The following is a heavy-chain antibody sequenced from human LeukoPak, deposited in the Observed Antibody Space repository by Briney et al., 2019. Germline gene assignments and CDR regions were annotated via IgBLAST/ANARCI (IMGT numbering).Heavy chain of an antibody. V-gene: IGHV3-53*04. CDR3: ARDLPLDC. CDR2: IYSAGST. CDR1: GFTVSSKD. J-gene: IGHJ4*02. Sequence: GGSLRLSCAASGFTVSSKDMSWVRQAPGRGLEWVSGIYSAGSTYYADSVKGRFTISRHNSKNTLYLQMNSLRPEDTAVYYCARDLPLDCWGQGTLVTVSS.